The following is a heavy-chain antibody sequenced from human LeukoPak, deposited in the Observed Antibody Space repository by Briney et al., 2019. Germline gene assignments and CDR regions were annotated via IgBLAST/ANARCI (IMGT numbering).Heavy chain of an antibody. CDR3: ARDYGDYEPGRHHYYYYYMDV. CDR1: GFTFSSYS. V-gene: IGHV3-21*01. Sequence: GGSLRLACAASGFTFSSYSMNWVRQTPGKGLEWVSSISSSSSYIFYADSVKGRFTMSRDNAKKSLFLQMNSLRAEDTAVYYCARDYGDYEPGRHHYYYYYMDVWGKGTTVTVSS. CDR2: ISSSSSYI. D-gene: IGHD4-17*01. J-gene: IGHJ6*03.